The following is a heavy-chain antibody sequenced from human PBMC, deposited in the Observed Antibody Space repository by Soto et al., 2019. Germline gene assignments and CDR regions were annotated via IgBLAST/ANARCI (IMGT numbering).Heavy chain of an antibody. CDR1: GFTFSGSA. J-gene: IGHJ4*02. D-gene: IGHD6-19*01. V-gene: IGHV3-73*01. CDR2: IRSKANSYAT. Sequence: GGSLRLSCAASGFTFSGSAMHWVRQASGKGLEWVGRIRSKANSYATAYAASVKGRFTISRDDSKNTAYLQMNSLKTEDTAVYYCTRQRHGYSSGWYWVNFDYWGQGTLVTVSS. CDR3: TRQRHGYSSGWYWVNFDY.